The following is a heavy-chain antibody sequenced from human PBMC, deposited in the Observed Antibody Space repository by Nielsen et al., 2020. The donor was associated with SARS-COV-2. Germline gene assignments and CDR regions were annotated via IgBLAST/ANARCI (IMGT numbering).Heavy chain of an antibody. D-gene: IGHD3-3*01. J-gene: IGHJ4*02. V-gene: IGHV3-7*01. CDR1: GFTLSSYG. CDR3: VRDSSVVIWSGYPVD. Sequence: GESLTNSCAGCGFTLSSYGVNWVRQDPGKGLEWVSTIKQDGSEKFYGDSVKGRFTISRDNAKNSLYLQMNSLRAEDTAVYYCVRDSSVVIWSGYPVDWGQGTLVTVSS. CDR2: IKQDGSEK.